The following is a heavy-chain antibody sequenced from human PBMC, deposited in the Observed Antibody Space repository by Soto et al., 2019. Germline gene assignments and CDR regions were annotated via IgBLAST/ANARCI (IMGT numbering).Heavy chain of an antibody. J-gene: IGHJ6*02. CDR3: GLGYSYGWGGGMDV. D-gene: IGHD5-18*01. Sequence: QVQLVQSGAEGKKPGASVKVSCKASGYTFTGYYMHWVPQAPGQGLEWMGWINPNSGGTNYAQKVQGRVTMTRDTSISTAYMELSRLRSDDTAVYYCGLGYSYGWGGGMDVWGQGTTVTVSS. CDR2: INPNSGGT. V-gene: IGHV1-2*02. CDR1: GYTFTGYY.